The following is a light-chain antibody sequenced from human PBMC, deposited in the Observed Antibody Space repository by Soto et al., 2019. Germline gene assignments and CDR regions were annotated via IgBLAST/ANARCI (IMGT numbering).Light chain of an antibody. CDR3: QQYKSWWT. J-gene: IGKJ1*01. CDR1: QSISSW. CDR2: KAS. V-gene: IGKV1-5*03. Sequence: DIQMTQSPSTLSASVGDRVTITCRASQSISSWLAWYQQKPGKAPNLLIFKASTLESGVPSRFSGSGSGTEFTLTISSLQPDDVATYYCQQYKSWWTFGQGTKVDI.